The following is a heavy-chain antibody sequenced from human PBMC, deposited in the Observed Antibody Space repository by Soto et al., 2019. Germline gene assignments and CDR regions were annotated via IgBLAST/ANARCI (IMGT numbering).Heavy chain of an antibody. Sequence: QVQLVQSGAEVKKPGSSVKVSCKASGGTFSPYTINWVRQAPGQGLEWMGRIIPFHGVTNYGQKFQARVTITADKSTSTAYMELSGLRFEDTAMYYCTRDWEITVSTWSFGGFWGRGTLVTVSS. CDR2: IIPFHGVT. CDR1: GGTFSPYT. CDR3: TRDWEITVSTWSFGGF. V-gene: IGHV1-69*08. J-gene: IGHJ4*02. D-gene: IGHD3-10*01.